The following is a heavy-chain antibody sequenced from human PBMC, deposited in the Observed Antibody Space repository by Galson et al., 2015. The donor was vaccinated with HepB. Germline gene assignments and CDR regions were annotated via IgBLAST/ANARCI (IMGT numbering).Heavy chain of an antibody. J-gene: IGHJ4*02. CDR3: ARDQCGRVDCADDY. CDR2: ISSSSSYI. D-gene: IGHD3/OR15-3a*01. CDR1: GFTFSSYS. Sequence: SLRLSCAASGFTFSSYSMNWVRQAPGKGLEWVSSISSSSSYIYYADSVKGRFTISRDNAMNSLYLQMNSLRAEDTAVYYCARDQCGRVDCADDYWGQGTLVTVSS. V-gene: IGHV3-21*01.